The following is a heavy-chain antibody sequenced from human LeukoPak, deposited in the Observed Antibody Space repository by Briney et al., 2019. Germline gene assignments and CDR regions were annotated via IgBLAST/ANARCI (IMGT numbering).Heavy chain of an antibody. V-gene: IGHV1-18*01. CDR1: GYTFTSYG. CDR3: ARALLVRGVYYFDY. D-gene: IGHD3-10*01. CDR2: ISAYNGNT. J-gene: IGHJ4*02. Sequence: ASVKVSCKASGYTFTSYGISWVRQAPGQGLEWMGWISAYNGNTNYAQKLQGRVTMTTDTSTSTAYMELRGLRSDDTAVYYCARALLVRGVYYFDYWGQGTLVTVSS.